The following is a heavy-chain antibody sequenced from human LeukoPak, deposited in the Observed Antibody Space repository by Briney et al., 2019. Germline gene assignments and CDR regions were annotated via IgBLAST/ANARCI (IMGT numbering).Heavy chain of an antibody. CDR1: GGTFSSYA. CDR3: ATAPPHCSSTSCYFDY. CDR2: IIPIFGTA. Sequence: ASVKVSCTASGGTFSSYAISWVRQAPGQGLEWMGGIIPIFGTANYAQKFQGRVTITADESTSTAYMELSSLRSEDTAVYYCATAPPHCSSTSCYFDYWGQGTLVTVSS. D-gene: IGHD2-2*01. V-gene: IGHV1-69*13. J-gene: IGHJ4*02.